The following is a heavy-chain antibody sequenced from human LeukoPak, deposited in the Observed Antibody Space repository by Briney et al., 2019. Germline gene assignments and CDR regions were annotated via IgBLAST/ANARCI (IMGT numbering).Heavy chain of an antibody. CDR1: GFTFSSYA. J-gene: IGHJ6*03. D-gene: IGHD2-15*01. V-gene: IGHV3-33*08. CDR2: IWYDGSNK. Sequence: GGSLRLSCAASGFTFSSYAMSWVRQAPGKGLEWVSLIWYDGSNKYYADSVKGRFTISRDNSKNTLFLQMNSLRAEDTAVYCCARARGWQPTYYYYYMDVWGTGTTVTVSS. CDR3: ARARGWQPTYYYYYMDV.